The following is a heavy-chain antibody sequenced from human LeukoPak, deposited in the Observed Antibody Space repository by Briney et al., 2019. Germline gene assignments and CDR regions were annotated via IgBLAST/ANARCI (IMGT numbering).Heavy chain of an antibody. Sequence: SETLSLTCAVSGYSISSDYYWGWIRQPPGKWLEWIGSIYHSGSTYYNPFLKSRVTISVDTSKNQFSLKLSSVTAADMAVDYCARDRALFIPLDVWGKGTTVTVSS. D-gene: IGHD2-21*01. V-gene: IGHV4-38-2*02. CDR1: GYSISSDYY. J-gene: IGHJ6*04. CDR2: IYHSGST. CDR3: ARDRALFIPLDV.